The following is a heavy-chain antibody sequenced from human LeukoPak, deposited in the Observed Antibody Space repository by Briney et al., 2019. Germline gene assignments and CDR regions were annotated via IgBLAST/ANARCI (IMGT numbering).Heavy chain of an antibody. CDR2: INPDGSRS. Sequence: GGSLRLSCAASGFTFSSNWMHWVRQGPGKGLVWVSRINPDGSRSDYAESVKGRFTISRDNAKNTLSLEMNSLGDEDTAVYYCSRDFNGRNDFWGQGTLVTVSS. J-gene: IGHJ4*02. CDR3: SRDFNGRNDF. V-gene: IGHV3-74*01. CDR1: GFTFSSNW. D-gene: IGHD1-14*01.